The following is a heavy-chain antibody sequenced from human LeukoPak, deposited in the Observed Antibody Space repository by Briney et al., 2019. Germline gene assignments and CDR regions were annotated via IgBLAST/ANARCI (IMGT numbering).Heavy chain of an antibody. CDR1: GFTFSSYE. V-gene: IGHV3-48*03. Sequence: HPGGSLRLSCAASGFTFSSYEMNWVRQAPGKGLEWVSYISSGSTIYYADSVKGRFTISRDNAKNSLYLQMNSLRAEDTAVYYCARDVATISNWFDPWGQGTLVTVSS. CDR2: ISSGSTI. J-gene: IGHJ5*02. CDR3: ARDVATISNWFDP. D-gene: IGHD5-24*01.